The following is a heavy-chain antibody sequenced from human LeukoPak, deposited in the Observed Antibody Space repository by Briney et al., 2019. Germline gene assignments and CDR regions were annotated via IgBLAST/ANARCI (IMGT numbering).Heavy chain of an antibody. CDR3: AMAGYCSSTSCYTGSGPYYYYGMDV. D-gene: IGHD2-2*02. Sequence: SVKVSCKASGGTFSSYAISWVRQAPGQGLEWMGRIIPIFGIANYAQKFQGRVTITADKSTSTAYMELSSPRSEDTAVYYCAMAGYCSSTSCYTGSGPYYYYGMDVWGQGTTVTVSS. CDR2: IIPIFGIA. J-gene: IGHJ6*02. CDR1: GGTFSSYA. V-gene: IGHV1-69*04.